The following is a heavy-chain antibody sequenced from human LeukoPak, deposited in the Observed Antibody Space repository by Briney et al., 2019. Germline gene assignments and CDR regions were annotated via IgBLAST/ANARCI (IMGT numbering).Heavy chain of an antibody. CDR3: AKDGYSSSWYIAFDI. Sequence: GGSLRLSCAASGFTISNYEMNWVRQAPGKGLEWVAFIRYDGSNKYYADSVKGRFTISRDNSKNPLYLQMNSLRAEDTAVYYCAKDGYSSSWYIAFDIWGQGTMVTVSS. CDR2: IRYDGSNK. J-gene: IGHJ3*02. CDR1: GFTISNYE. V-gene: IGHV3-30*02. D-gene: IGHD6-13*01.